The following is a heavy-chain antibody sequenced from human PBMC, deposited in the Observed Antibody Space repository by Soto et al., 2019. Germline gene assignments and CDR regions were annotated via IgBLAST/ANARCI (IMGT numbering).Heavy chain of an antibody. V-gene: IGHV2-5*01. CDR2: IYWNDDK. D-gene: IGHD3-16*02. CDR3: AHSYDYVWGSYRMPFDY. J-gene: IGHJ4*02. CDR1: GFSLSTSGVG. Sequence: ESGPTLVNPTQTLTLTCTFSGFSLSTSGVGVGWIRQPPGKALEWLALIYWNDDKRYSPSLKSRLTITKDTSKTQVVLTMTNMDPVDTATYYCAHSYDYVWGSYRMPFDYWGQGTLVTVSS.